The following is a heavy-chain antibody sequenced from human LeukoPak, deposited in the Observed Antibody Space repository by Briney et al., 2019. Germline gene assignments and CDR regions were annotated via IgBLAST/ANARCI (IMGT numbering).Heavy chain of an antibody. CDR1: GFTFSSYS. D-gene: IGHD1-26*01. CDR2: ISSSSSTI. V-gene: IGHV3-48*04. J-gene: IGHJ4*02. CDR3: ASRHRESGSYFGY. Sequence: PGGSLRLSCAASGFTFSSYSMNWVRQAPGKGLEWVSYISSSSSTIYYADSVKGRFTISRDNAKNSLYQQMNSLRAEDTAVYYCASRHRESGSYFGYWGQGTLVTVSS.